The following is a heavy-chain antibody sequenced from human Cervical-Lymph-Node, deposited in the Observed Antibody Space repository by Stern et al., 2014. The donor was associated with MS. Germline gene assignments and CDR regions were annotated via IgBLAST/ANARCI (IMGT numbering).Heavy chain of an antibody. Sequence: EVQLVESGGALVQPGRSLRLTCSGSGFTFDDCAMHWVRQAPGKGLEWVSGINWAGGSVTYSDSVKGRFTVPRDNAKNSLYLQMNSLRAEDTALDYCVKGGLKQSGHYYFDMDLWGRGTAVTVS. CDR1: GFTFDDCA. V-gene: IGHV3-9*01. J-gene: IGHJ6*02. D-gene: IGHD3-3*01. CDR2: INWAGGSV. CDR3: VKGGLKQSGHYYFDMDL.